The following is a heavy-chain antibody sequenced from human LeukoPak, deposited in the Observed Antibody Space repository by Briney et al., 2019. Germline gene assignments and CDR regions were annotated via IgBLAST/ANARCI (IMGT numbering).Heavy chain of an antibody. CDR3: ARVDYILDY. D-gene: IGHD4-11*01. J-gene: IGHJ4*02. CDR2: IYRSGSA. V-gene: IGHV4-38-2*01. Sequence: PSETLSLTCAVSRYSISSGYHWAWNRPPPGKGLEWIGSIYRSGSAYYNPSLKSRVTISVDTSKNQFSLRVTSVTAADTAVYYCARVDYILDYWGQGTLVTVSS. CDR1: RYSISSGYH.